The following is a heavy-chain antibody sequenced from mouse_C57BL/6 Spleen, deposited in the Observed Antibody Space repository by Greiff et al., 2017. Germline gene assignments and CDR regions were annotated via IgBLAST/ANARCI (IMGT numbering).Heavy chain of an antibody. V-gene: IGHV3-6*01. CDR1: GYSITSGYY. D-gene: IGHD2-10*01. Sequence: EVKLMESGPGLVKPSQSLSLTCSVTGYSITSGYYWNWIRQFPGNKLEWMGYISYDGSNNYNPSLKNRISITRDTSKNQFFLKLNSLTTEDTATYYCARARLLPFAYWGQGTLVTVSA. J-gene: IGHJ3*01. CDR2: ISYDGSN. CDR3: ARARLLPFAY.